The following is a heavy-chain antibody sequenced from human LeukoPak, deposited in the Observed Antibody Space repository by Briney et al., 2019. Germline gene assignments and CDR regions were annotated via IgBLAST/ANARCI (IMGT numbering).Heavy chain of an antibody. Sequence: SETLSLTCAVYGGSFSGYYWSWIRQPPGKGLEWIGEINHSGSTNYNPSLKSRVTISVDTSKNQFSLKLSSVTAADTAVYYCARGGHEVLLWFGETSPFDYWGQGTLVTVSS. CDR3: ARGGHEVLLWFGETSPFDY. J-gene: IGHJ4*02. V-gene: IGHV4-34*01. CDR2: INHSGST. CDR1: GGSFSGYY. D-gene: IGHD3-10*01.